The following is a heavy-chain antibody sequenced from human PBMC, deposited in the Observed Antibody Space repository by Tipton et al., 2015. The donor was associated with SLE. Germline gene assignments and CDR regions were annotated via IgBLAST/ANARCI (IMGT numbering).Heavy chain of an antibody. Sequence: SLRLSCAASGFTFSGYGMHWVRQSPGKGLEWVASMRFDGSNKNYADSVKGRFTISRDNSKETLYLQMHSLRVADTAVYYCARDLREYTSGTLDYRGQGNLVTVSS. D-gene: IGHD5-18*01. CDR2: MRFDGSNK. J-gene: IGHJ4*02. V-gene: IGHV3-30*02. CDR1: GFTFSGYG. CDR3: ARDLREYTSGTLDY.